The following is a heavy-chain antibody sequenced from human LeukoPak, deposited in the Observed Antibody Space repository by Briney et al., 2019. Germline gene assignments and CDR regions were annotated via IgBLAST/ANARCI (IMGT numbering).Heavy chain of an antibody. Sequence: SETLSLTCTVSGGSINSGSYYWSWIRQPAGKGLEWIGRIYTSGSTNYNPSLKSQVTISGDTSKNQFSLKLSSVTAADTAVYYCARDNRYDSGSYYSYYNMDVWGQGTTVTVSS. CDR1: GGSINSGSYY. J-gene: IGHJ6*02. CDR3: ARDNRYDSGSYYSYYNMDV. CDR2: IYTSGST. D-gene: IGHD3-10*01. V-gene: IGHV4-61*02.